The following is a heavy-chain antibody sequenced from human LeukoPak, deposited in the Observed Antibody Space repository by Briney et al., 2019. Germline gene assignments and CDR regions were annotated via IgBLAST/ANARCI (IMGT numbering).Heavy chain of an antibody. CDR1: GGSFSGYY. CDR2: INHSGST. CDR3: ARGRGSGSYYYYYYYMDV. Sequence: SETLSLTCAVYGGSFSGYYWSWIRQPPGKGLEWIGEINHSGSTNYNPSLKSRVTISVDTSKNQFSLKLSSVTAADTAVYYCARGRGSGSYYYYYYYMDVWGNGTTVTVSS. J-gene: IGHJ6*03. V-gene: IGHV4-34*01. D-gene: IGHD3-10*01.